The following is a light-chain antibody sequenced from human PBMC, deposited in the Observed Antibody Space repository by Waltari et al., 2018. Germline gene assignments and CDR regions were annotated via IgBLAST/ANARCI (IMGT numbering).Light chain of an antibody. CDR3: QEYVTLPAT. CDR1: QSVSRV. Sequence: EIVLTQSPGTLSLSPGERPTLSCRAHQSVSRVLSWYQQKPGQAPRLLIYGASSRATGLPDRFSGSGSGKDFSLTISRLEPEDFAVYYCQEYVTLPATFGQGTKVEI. CDR2: GAS. V-gene: IGKV3-20*01. J-gene: IGKJ1*01.